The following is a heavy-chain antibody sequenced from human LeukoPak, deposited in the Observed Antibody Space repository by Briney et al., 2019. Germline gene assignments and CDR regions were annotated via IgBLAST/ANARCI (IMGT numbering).Heavy chain of an antibody. D-gene: IGHD6-13*01. CDR1: GYTFTGYY. Sequence: GASVKVSCKASGYTFTGYYMHWVRQAPGQGLEWMGWINPNSGGTNYAQKLQGRVTMTTDTSTSTAYMELRSLRSDDTAVYYCARVRSSSGEYYFDYWGQGTLVTVSS. J-gene: IGHJ4*02. V-gene: IGHV1-2*02. CDR3: ARVRSSSGEYYFDY. CDR2: INPNSGGT.